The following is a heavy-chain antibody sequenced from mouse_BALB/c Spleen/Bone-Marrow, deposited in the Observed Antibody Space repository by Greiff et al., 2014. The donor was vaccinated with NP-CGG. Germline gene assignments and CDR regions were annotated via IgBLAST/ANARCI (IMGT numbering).Heavy chain of an antibody. CDR2: TDPANGNT. J-gene: IGHJ3*01. Sequence: VHVKQSGAELVKPGASVKLSCTASGFNTKDTYMHWVKQRPEQGLEWIGRTDPANGNTKYDPKFQGKATITADTSSNTAYLQLSSLTSEDTAVYYCAIYYYGSSGFAYWGQGTLVTVSA. D-gene: IGHD1-1*01. CDR3: AIYYYGSSGFAY. CDR1: GFNTKDTY. V-gene: IGHV14-3*02.